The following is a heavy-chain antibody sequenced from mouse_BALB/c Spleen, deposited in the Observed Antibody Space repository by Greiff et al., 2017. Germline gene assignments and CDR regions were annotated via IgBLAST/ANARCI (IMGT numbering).Heavy chain of an antibody. D-gene: IGHD1-1*01. CDR2: IYPGNSDT. CDR3: TPYYYGSSSWFAY. J-gene: IGHJ3*01. Sequence: EVQLQQSGTVLARPGASVKMSCKASGYSFTSYWMHWVKQRPGQGLEWIGAIYPGNSDTSYNQKFKGKAKLTAVTSASTAYMELSSLTNEDSAVYYCTPYYYGSSSWFAYWGQGTLVTVSA. CDR1: GYSFTSYW. V-gene: IGHV1-5*01.